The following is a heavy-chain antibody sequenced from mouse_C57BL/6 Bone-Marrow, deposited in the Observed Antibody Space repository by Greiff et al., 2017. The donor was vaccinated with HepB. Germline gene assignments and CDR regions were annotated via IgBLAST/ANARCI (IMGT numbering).Heavy chain of an antibody. J-gene: IGHJ2*01. CDR2: IYPRSGNT. V-gene: IGHV1-81*01. D-gene: IGHD2-2*01. CDR3: ARNGYPFNYFDY. Sequence: QVQLKESGAELARPGASVKLSCKASGYTFTSYGISWVKQRTGQGLEWIGEIYPRSGNTYYNEKFKGKATLTADKSSSTAYMELRSLTSEDSAVYFCARNGYPFNYFDYWGQGTTLTVSS. CDR1: GYTFTSYG.